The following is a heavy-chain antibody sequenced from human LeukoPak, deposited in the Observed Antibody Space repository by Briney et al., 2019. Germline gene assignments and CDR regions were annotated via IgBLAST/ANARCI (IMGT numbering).Heavy chain of an antibody. D-gene: IGHD5-12*01. V-gene: IGHV3-33*01. Sequence: LTGGSLRLSCAASGFNFTSYGVHWVRQAPGKGLEWVAVIWYDGTDKYYGGSVKGRFTISRDNSKNTLFLQMNSLRAEETALYNCAREASLSGCYFDYWGQGTLVTVSS. CDR1: GFNFTSYG. CDR2: IWYDGTDK. CDR3: AREASLSGCYFDY. J-gene: IGHJ4*02.